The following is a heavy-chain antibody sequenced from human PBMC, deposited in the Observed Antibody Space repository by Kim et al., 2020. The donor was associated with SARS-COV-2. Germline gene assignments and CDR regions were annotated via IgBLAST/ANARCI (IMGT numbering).Heavy chain of an antibody. CDR3: ARGRPTAAAGTSRLFWFDP. CDR1: GYTFTSYY. D-gene: IGHD6-13*01. J-gene: IGHJ5*02. Sequence: ASVKVSCKASGYTFTSYYMHWVRQAPGQGLEWMGIINPSGGSTSYAQKFQGRVTMTRDTSTSTVYMELSSLRSEDTAVYYCARGRPTAAAGTSRLFWFDPWGQGTLVTVSS. CDR2: INPSGGST. V-gene: IGHV1-46*01.